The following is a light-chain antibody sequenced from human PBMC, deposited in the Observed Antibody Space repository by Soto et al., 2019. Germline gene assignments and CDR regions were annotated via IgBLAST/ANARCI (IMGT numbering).Light chain of an antibody. CDR3: QQRSNWPPT. V-gene: IGKV3-11*01. Sequence: EIVLTQSPATLSLSPGEGATLSCRASQSVSSRLAWYQQKPGQVPRLLIYDASKRATGIPARFSGSGSGTDLTLIISSLEPEDFAVYYCQQRSNWPPTFGGGTKVEIK. CDR2: DAS. J-gene: IGKJ4*01. CDR1: QSVSSR.